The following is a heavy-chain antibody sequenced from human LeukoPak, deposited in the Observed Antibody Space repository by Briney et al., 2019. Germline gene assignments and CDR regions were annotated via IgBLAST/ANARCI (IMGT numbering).Heavy chain of an antibody. CDR2: ISYDGSNK. V-gene: IGHV3-30*01. CDR1: GFTFSSYA. J-gene: IGHJ3*02. Sequence: GGSLGLSCAASGFTFSSYAMHWVRQAPGKGLEWVAVISYDGSNKYYADSVKGRFTISRGNSKNTLYLQMNSLRAEDTAVYYCARDGVQLLRPVFDIWGQGTMVTVSS. D-gene: IGHD2-2*01. CDR3: ARDGVQLLRPVFDI.